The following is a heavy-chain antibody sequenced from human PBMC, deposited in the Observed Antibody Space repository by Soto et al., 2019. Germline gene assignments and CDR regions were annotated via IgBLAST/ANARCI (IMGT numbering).Heavy chain of an antibody. Sequence: ASVKVSCQASGYNYTSYGISWVRQAPGQGLEWKGWISTSKGDDYYAQKHQRRVTMTTDTSTSTAQTELTSLRHDDKAEYYHERDLHYMRDSWGQGTLVTVCS. V-gene: IGHV1-18*01. CDR1: GYNYTSYG. CDR3: ERDLHYMRDS. CDR2: ISTSKGDD. D-gene: IGHD4-4*01. J-gene: IGHJ4*02.